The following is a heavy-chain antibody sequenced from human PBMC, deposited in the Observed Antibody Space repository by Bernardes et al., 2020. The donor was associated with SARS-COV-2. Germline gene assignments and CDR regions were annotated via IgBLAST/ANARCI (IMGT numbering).Heavy chain of an antibody. V-gene: IGHV1-18*01. CDR2: ISAYNGNT. D-gene: IGHD3-3*01. J-gene: IGHJ4*02. CDR1: GYTFTTYR. Sequence: ASVKVSCKASGYTFTTYRIGWVRQAPGQGLEWMGSISAYNGNTVYAQKVQDRVTMSTDTSTNTAYMELGNLRSDDTAVYYCARDNDDFWSGYYDYWGQGTLGTVSS. CDR3: ARDNDDFWSGYYDY.